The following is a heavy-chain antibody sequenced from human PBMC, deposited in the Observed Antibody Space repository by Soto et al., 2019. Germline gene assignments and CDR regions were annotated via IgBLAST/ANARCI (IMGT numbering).Heavy chain of an antibody. CDR2: ISGSGGST. V-gene: IGHV3-23*01. CDR1: GFTFSSYA. D-gene: IGHD6-19*01. CDR3: AKATVPLAGTFVVGYYYYGMDV. Sequence: GGSLRLSCAASGFTFSSYAMSWVRQAPGKGLEWVSAISGSGGSTYYADSVKGRFTISRDNSKNTLYLQMNSLRAEDTAVYYCAKATVPLAGTFVVGYYYYGMDVWGQGTTVTVSS. J-gene: IGHJ6*02.